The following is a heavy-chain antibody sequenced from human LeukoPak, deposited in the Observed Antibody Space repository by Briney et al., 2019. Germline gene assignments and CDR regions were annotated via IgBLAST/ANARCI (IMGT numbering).Heavy chain of an antibody. V-gene: IGHV4-39*07. Sequence: KPSETLSLTCTVSGGSISSSSYYWGWIRQPPGKGLEWIGSIYHSGSTYYNPSLKSRVTISVDTSKNQFSLKLSSVTAADTAVYYCARTMGAGPSTLRNNFDYWGQGTLVTVSS. D-gene: IGHD3-16*01. CDR3: ARTMGAGPSTLRNNFDY. CDR1: GGSISSSSYY. J-gene: IGHJ4*02. CDR2: IYHSGST.